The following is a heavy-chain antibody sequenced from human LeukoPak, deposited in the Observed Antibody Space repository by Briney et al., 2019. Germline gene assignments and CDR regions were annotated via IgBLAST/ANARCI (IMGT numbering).Heavy chain of an antibody. V-gene: IGHV4-39*07. Sequence: SETLSLTCTVSGGSISSSNYYWGWIRQPPGKGLEWIGEINHSGNTKYNPSLKSRVTMSVDTSKNQFSLKLTSVTAADTAVYYCARGSRMTNVGVLNAGDYWGQGTLVSVSS. J-gene: IGHJ4*02. CDR1: GGSISSSNYY. CDR3: ARGSRMTNVGVLNAGDY. D-gene: IGHD3-3*01. CDR2: INHSGNT.